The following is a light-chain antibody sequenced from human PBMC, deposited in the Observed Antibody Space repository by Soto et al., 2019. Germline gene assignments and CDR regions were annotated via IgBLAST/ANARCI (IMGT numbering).Light chain of an antibody. CDR2: DAS. CDR1: QSVSRY. J-gene: IGKJ5*01. CDR3: QQRSDWPPIT. Sequence: EIVLTQSPATLSLSPGERATLSCRASQSVSRYLAWYQQKPGQAPRLLIYDASNRATGIPARFSGSGSGTDFTLTISSLEPEDFAVYYCQQRSDWPPITFGQGTRLVI. V-gene: IGKV3-11*01.